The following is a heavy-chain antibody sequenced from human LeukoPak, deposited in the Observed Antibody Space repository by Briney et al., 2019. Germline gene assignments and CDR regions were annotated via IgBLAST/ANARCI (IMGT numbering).Heavy chain of an antibody. D-gene: IGHD1-14*01. CDR1: GGSISSYY. CDR3: ASLSTRTYYYYGMDV. V-gene: IGHV4-4*07. Sequence: SETPSLTCTVSGGSISSYYWSWIRQPAGKGLEWIGRIYTSGSTNYNPSLKSRVTMSVDTSKNQFSLKLSSVTAADTAVYYCASLSTRTYYYYGMDVWGQGTTVTVSS. J-gene: IGHJ6*02. CDR2: IYTSGST.